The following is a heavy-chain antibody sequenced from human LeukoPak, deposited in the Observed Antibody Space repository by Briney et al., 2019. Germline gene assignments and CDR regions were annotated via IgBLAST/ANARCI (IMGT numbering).Heavy chain of an antibody. CDR1: GFTVSSNY. J-gene: IGHJ4*02. V-gene: IGHV3-66*01. CDR3: ARGRYPGDS. CDR2: IYSGGST. D-gene: IGHD1-14*01. Sequence: GGSLRLSCAASGFTVSSNYMIWVRQPPGKGPEWVSIIYSGGSTYYADSVKGRFTISRDNSNNTLYLQMNSLRVEDTAVYYCARGRYPGDSWGQGTLVTVSS.